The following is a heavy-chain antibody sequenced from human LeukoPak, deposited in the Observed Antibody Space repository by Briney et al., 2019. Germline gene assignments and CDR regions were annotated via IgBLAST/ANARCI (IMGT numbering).Heavy chain of an antibody. CDR3: ARRDGNYFDY. V-gene: IGHV4-39*01. J-gene: IGHJ4*02. CDR2: IYYSGST. CDR1: GGSISSSSYY. D-gene: IGHD2-15*01. Sequence: SETLPLTCTVSGGSISSSSYYWGWIRQPPGKGLKWIGSIYYSGSTYYNPSLKSRVTISVDTSKNQFSLKLSSVTAADTAVYYCARRDGNYFDYWGQGTLVTVSS.